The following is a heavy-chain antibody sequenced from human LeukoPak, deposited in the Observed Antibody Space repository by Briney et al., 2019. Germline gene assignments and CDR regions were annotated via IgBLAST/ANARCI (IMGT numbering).Heavy chain of an antibody. D-gene: IGHD1-1*01. CDR1: GFTFSSYS. Sequence: GGSLRLSCAASGFTFSSYSMNWVRQAPGKGLEWVSGISAGGETTFYADSVRGRLTISRDNSKNTLYLQMNSLRADDTAVYYCAKSLLTTATGTGRAFDIWGQGTMVTVSS. V-gene: IGHV3-23*01. CDR2: ISAGGETT. CDR3: AKSLLTTATGTGRAFDI. J-gene: IGHJ3*02.